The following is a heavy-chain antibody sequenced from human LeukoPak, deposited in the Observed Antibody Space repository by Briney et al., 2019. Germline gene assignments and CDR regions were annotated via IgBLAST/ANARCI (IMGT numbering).Heavy chain of an antibody. CDR3: ARAGGFGESGDYFDY. CDR2: INGGTGNT. D-gene: IGHD3-10*01. J-gene: IGHJ4*02. Sequence: ASVKVSCKASGYTFTSYAMHWVRQAPGQRLEWMGWINGGTGNTKYSQKFQDRVTITRETSATTAHMELSSLTSEDTAVYYCARAGGFGESGDYFDYWGQGTLVTVSS. V-gene: IGHV1-3*01. CDR1: GYTFTSYA.